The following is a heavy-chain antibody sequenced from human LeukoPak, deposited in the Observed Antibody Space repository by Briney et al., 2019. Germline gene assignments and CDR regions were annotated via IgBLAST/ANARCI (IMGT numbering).Heavy chain of an antibody. CDR1: GGSISSDSYY. D-gene: IGHD4-11*01. CDR2: IYTSGST. V-gene: IGHV4-61*02. J-gene: IGHJ5*02. Sequence: SETLSLTCTVSGGSISSDSYYWSWIRQPAGKGLEWIGRIYTSGSTNYNPSLKSRVTISVDTSKNQFSLKLSSVTATDTAVYYCARMTTLTWFDPWGQGTLVTVSS. CDR3: ARMTTLTWFDP.